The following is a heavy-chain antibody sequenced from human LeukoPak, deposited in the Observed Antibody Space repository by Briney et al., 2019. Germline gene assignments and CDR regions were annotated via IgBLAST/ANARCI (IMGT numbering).Heavy chain of an antibody. CDR1: GFPFSSYA. CDR2: VSGSGGTT. Sequence: GGSLRLSCAASGFPFSSYAMAWVRQAPGKGLEWVSTVSGSGGTTYYADSVKGRFTISRDKSKKMVYLQMSSLRADDTAVYYCARENGGSYFYMDVWGKGTTVTVSS. D-gene: IGHD1-1*01. J-gene: IGHJ6*03. CDR3: ARENGGSYFYMDV. V-gene: IGHV3-23*01.